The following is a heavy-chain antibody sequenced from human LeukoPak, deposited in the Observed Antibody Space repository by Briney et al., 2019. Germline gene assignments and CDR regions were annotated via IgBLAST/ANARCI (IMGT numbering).Heavy chain of an antibody. J-gene: IGHJ6*02. Sequence: GGSLRLSCAASGFTVSSNYMSWVRQAPGKGLEWVSVIYSGGSTYFADSVKGRFTISRDNSKNTLYLQMNSLRAEDTAVYYCASPSTGSVVGGDYYYYGMDVWGQGTTVTVSS. CDR2: IYSGGST. V-gene: IGHV3-53*01. CDR3: ASPSTGSVVGGDYYYYGMDV. D-gene: IGHD3-22*01. CDR1: GFTVSSNY.